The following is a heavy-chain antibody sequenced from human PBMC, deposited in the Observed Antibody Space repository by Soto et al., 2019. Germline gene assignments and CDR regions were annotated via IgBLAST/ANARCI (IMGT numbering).Heavy chain of an antibody. D-gene: IGHD2-2*01. J-gene: IGHJ3*02. CDR3: AKVQQEDIVVVPAAIPPLNAFDI. Sequence: GGSLRLSCAASGFTFSSYGMHWVRQAPGKGLEWVAVISYDGSNKYYADSVKGRFTISRDNSKNTLYLQMNSLRAEDTAVYYCAKVQQEDIVVVPAAIPPLNAFDIWGQGTMVTVSS. V-gene: IGHV3-30*18. CDR2: ISYDGSNK. CDR1: GFTFSSYG.